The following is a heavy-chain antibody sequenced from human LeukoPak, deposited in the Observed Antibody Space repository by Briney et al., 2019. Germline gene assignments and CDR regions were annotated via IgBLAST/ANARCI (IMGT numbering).Heavy chain of an antibody. V-gene: IGHV5-51*01. Sequence: GESLKISCKGSGYSFTSYWIGWVRQMPGKGLEWMGIIYPGDSDTRYSPSFQGQVTISADKSISTAYLQWSSLKASDTAMYYCARPSSGWYGPYAFDIWGQGTVVTVSS. D-gene: IGHD6-19*01. CDR1: GYSFTSYW. CDR2: IYPGDSDT. J-gene: IGHJ3*02. CDR3: ARPSSGWYGPYAFDI.